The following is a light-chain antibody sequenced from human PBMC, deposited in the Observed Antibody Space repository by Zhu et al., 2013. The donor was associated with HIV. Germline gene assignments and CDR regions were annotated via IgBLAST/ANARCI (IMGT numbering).Light chain of an antibody. CDR2: DDS. Sequence: SYELTQPPSVSVAPGKTARISCGGNNIGNKSVQWYTQRPGQEPVLVVYDDSDRPSGIPERFSGSNSGNTATLTISGLQDDDEAEYYCNSHRSGTTLVLFGGGTKVTVL. J-gene: IGLJ2*01. CDR3: NSHRSGTTLVL. CDR1: NIGNKS. V-gene: IGLV3-21*03.